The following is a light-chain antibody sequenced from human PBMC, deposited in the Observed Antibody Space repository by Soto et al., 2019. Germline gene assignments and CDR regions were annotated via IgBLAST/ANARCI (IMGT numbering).Light chain of an antibody. CDR2: DVS. V-gene: IGLV2-11*01. Sequence: QSVLTQPGSVSGSPGQSVTISCTGTSSDVGGYNYVSWYQQHPGKAPKLMIYDVSKRPSGVPDRFSGSKSGNTASLTISGLQVEDEADYFCCSYAGSYTGVFGTGTKVTVL. CDR1: SSDVGGYNY. CDR3: CSYAGSYTGV. J-gene: IGLJ1*01.